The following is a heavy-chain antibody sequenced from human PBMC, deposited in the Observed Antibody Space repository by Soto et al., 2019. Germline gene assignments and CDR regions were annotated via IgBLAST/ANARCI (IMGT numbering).Heavy chain of an antibody. CDR3: ALITGTLLLYGMDV. D-gene: IGHD1-7*01. CDR1: GFTFSSYA. J-gene: IGHJ6*02. Sequence: GGSLRLSCAASGFTFSSYAMHWVRQAPGKGLEWVAVISYDGSNKYYADSVKGRFTISRDNSKNTLYLQMNSLRAEDTAVYYCALITGTLLLYGMDVWGQGTTVTVSS. CDR2: ISYDGSNK. V-gene: IGHV3-30-3*01.